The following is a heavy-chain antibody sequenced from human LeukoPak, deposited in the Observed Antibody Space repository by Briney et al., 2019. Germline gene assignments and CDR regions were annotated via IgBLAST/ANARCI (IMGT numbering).Heavy chain of an antibody. J-gene: IGHJ4*02. CDR2: IYHSGST. CDR3: ARQEGYYDFWSGIDY. V-gene: IGHV4-38-2*01. Sequence: PSETLSLTCAVSGYSISSGYYWGWIRQPPGKGLEWIGIIYHSGSTYYNPSLKSRVTISVDTSKNQFSLKLSSVTAADTAVYYCARQEGYYDFWSGIDYWGQGTLVTVSS. CDR1: GYSISSGYY. D-gene: IGHD3-3*01.